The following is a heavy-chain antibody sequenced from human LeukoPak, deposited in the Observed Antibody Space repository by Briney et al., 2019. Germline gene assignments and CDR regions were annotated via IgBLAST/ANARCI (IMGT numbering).Heavy chain of an antibody. Sequence: ASVKVSCKSSGYTFTSYDINWVRQATGQGLEWMGWMNPNSCNTGYSQKFQGRVNITRNTSISTAYMELSSLRSEDTAVYYCARALSADSGWYYFDSWGQGTLVTVSS. V-gene: IGHV1-8*01. CDR2: MNPNSCNT. CDR3: ARALSADSGWYYFDS. D-gene: IGHD6-19*01. J-gene: IGHJ4*02. CDR1: GYTFTSYD.